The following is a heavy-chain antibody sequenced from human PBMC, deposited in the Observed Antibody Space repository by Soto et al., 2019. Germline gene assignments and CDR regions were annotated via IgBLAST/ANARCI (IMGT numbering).Heavy chain of an antibody. D-gene: IGHD1-1*01. J-gene: IGHJ6*01. Sequence: GGSLRLSCAAPGFTFCSYAMNWGLQAPGKGLEWVSAISGSGDYTYYTDSVKGRFTISRDNSKNLLYLQMNSLRAEDTAGYYRARQLDVIDGWGHGTTV. CDR1: GFTFCSYA. V-gene: IGHV3-23*01. CDR3: ARQLDVIDG. CDR2: ISGSGDYT.